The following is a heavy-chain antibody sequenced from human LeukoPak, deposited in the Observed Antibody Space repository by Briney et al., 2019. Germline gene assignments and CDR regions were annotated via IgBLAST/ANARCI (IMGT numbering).Heavy chain of an antibody. CDR3: ARVPYCSGGSCNYYYYYGMDV. Sequence: SETLSLTCAVYGGSLSGHYWSWIRQPPGKGLEWIGEINHSGSTNYNPSLKSRVTISVDTSKNQFSLKLSSVTAADTAVYYCARVPYCSGGSCNYYYYYGMDVWGQGTTVTVSS. D-gene: IGHD2-15*01. CDR2: INHSGST. V-gene: IGHV4-34*01. J-gene: IGHJ6*02. CDR1: GGSLSGHY.